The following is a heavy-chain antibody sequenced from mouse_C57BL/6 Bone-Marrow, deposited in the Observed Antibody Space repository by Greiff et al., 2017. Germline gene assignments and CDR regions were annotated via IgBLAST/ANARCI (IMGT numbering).Heavy chain of an antibody. CDR2: IYPGDGDT. V-gene: IGHV1-82*01. CDR3: ALLGY. CDR1: GYAFSSSW. J-gene: IGHJ2*01. Sequence: QVQLKESGPELVKPGASVKISCKASGYAFSSSWMNWVKQRPGKGLEWIGRIYPGDGDTNSNGKFKGKATLTADKSSSTAYMQLSSLTSEDSAVYFCALLGYWGQGTTLTVSS.